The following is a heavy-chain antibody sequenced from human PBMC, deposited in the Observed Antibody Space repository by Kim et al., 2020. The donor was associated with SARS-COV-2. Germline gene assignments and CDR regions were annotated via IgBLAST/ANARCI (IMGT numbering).Heavy chain of an antibody. D-gene: IGHD6-19*01. CDR1: GFTFSSYG. V-gene: IGHV3-30*18. CDR3: AYDPQDAIAVAGTGLAY. CDR2: ISYDGSNK. Sequence: GGSLRLSCAASGFTFSSYGMHWVRQAPGKGLEWVAVISYDGSNKYYADSVKGRFTISRDNSKNTLYLQMNSLRAEDTAVYYCAYDPQDAIAVAGTGLAYWGQGTLVTVSS. J-gene: IGHJ4*02.